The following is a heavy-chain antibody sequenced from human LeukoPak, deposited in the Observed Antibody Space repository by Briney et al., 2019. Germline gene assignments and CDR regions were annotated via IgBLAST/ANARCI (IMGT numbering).Heavy chain of an antibody. D-gene: IGHD3-3*01. Sequence: SETLSLTCTVSGGSISSYYWSWIRQPAGKGLEWIGRIYTSGSTNYNPSLKSRVTMSVDTSKNQFSLKLSSVTAADTAVYYCARSSDYDFWSGARPYYYYYMDVWGKGTTVTVSS. J-gene: IGHJ6*03. V-gene: IGHV4-4*07. CDR2: IYTSGST. CDR1: GGSISSYY. CDR3: ARSSDYDFWSGARPYYYYYMDV.